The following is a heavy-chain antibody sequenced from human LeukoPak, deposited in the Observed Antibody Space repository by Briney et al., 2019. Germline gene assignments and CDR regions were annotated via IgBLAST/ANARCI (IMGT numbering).Heavy chain of an antibody. D-gene: IGHD2-2*02. J-gene: IGHJ6*03. V-gene: IGHV3-30*02. Sequence: GGSLRLSCAASGFTFSSYGMHWVRQAPGKGLEWVAFTRYDGSNKYYADSVKGRFTISRDNSKNTLYLQMNSLRAEDTAVYYCAKDPRYCSSTSCYNYYYYMDVWGKGTTVTISS. CDR3: AKDPRYCSSTSCYNYYYYMDV. CDR1: GFTFSSYG. CDR2: TRYDGSNK.